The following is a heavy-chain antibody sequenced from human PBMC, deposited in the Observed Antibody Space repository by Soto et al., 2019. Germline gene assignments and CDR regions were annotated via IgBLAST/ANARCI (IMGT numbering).Heavy chain of an antibody. CDR3: ARKNSLGYCSSTSCPMGFDP. J-gene: IGHJ5*02. Sequence: PSETLSLTCSISGGSISPYYWTWIRQSPGKGLEWIGYIYHLGNTKYNPSLKSRVTISVDTSKNQFSLKLSSVTAADTAVYYCARKNSLGYCSSTSCPMGFDPWGQGTLVTVSS. D-gene: IGHD2-2*01. CDR2: IYHLGNT. CDR1: GGSISPYY. V-gene: IGHV4-59*08.